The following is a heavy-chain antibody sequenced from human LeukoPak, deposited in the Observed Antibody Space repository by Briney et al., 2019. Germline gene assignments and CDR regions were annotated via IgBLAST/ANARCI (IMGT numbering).Heavy chain of an antibody. CDR1: GFTFSSYG. CDR3: VKDRRTEAYGMEV. Sequence: GRSLRLSCAASGFTFSSYGMHWVRQAPGKGLEWVAVIWYDGSNKYYADSVKGRFTISRDNSKNTLYLQINSLRPEDTAVYYCVKDRRTEAYGMEVWGQGTTVTVSS. J-gene: IGHJ6*02. D-gene: IGHD2-2*01. CDR2: IWYDGSNK. V-gene: IGHV3-33*06.